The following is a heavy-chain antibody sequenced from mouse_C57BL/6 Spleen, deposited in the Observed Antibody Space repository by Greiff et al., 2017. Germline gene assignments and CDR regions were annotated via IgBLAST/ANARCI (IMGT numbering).Heavy chain of an antibody. D-gene: IGHD2-5*01. CDR2: ISSGSSTI. CDR1: GFTFSDYG. CDR3: ATYYSNYRKFAY. J-gene: IGHJ3*01. Sequence: DVHLVESGGGLVKPGGSLKLSCAASGFTFSDYGMHWVRQAPEKGLEWVAYISSGSSTIYYADTVKGRFTISRNNAKNTLFLQMTSLRSEDTAMYCCATYYSNYRKFAYWGQGTLVTVSA. V-gene: IGHV5-17*01.